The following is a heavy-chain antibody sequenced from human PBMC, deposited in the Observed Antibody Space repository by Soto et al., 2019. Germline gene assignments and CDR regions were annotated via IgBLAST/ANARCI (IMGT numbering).Heavy chain of an antibody. D-gene: IGHD2-15*01. CDR2: IIPIFGTA. CDR1: GGTFSSYA. V-gene: IGHV1-69*06. J-gene: IGHJ6*02. CDR3: ARGKPYHYYYYYGMDV. Sequence: QVQLVQSGAEVKKPGSSVKVSCKASGGTFSSYAISWVRQAPGQGLERMGGIIPIFGTANYAQKFQGRVTITADKSTSTAYMELSSLRSEDTAVYYCARGKPYHYYYYYGMDVWGQGTTVTVSS.